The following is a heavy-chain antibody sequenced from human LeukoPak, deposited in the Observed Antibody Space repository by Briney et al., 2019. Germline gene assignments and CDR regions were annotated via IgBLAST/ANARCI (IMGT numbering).Heavy chain of an antibody. CDR1: GGSFSGYY. V-gene: IGHV4-34*01. CDR3: ARVKQRLVRSNWFDP. J-gene: IGHJ5*02. CDR2: INHSGST. Sequence: TSETLSLTCAVYGGSFSGYYWSWIRQPPGKGLEWIGEINHSGSTNYNPSLKSRVTISVDTSKNQFSLKLSSVTAADTAVYYCARVKQRLVRSNWFDPWGQGTLVTVSS. D-gene: IGHD6-19*01.